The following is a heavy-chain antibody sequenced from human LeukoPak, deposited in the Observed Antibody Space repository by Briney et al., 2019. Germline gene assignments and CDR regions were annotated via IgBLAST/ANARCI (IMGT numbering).Heavy chain of an antibody. Sequence: GGSLRLSCAASGFTFSSYSMNCVREAPGKGLEWVSSISSSSSIYYAVSVKGRFTISRDNAKNSLYLQMNSLRADDTAEYYCARVGLMVFAAAFDYWGQGTLVTVSS. CDR3: ARVGLMVFAAAFDY. CDR1: GFTFSSYS. J-gene: IGHJ4*02. D-gene: IGHD2-8*01. CDR2: ISSSSSI. V-gene: IGHV3-21*01.